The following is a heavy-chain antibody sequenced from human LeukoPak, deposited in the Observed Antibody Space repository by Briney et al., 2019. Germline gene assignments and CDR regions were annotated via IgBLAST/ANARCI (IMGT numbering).Heavy chain of an antibody. D-gene: IGHD4-17*01. CDR2: ISAYNGNT. J-gene: IGHJ4*02. Sequence: GASVKVSCKASGYTFTSYGISWVRQAPGQGLEWMGWISAYNGNTNYAQKLRGRVTMTTDTSTSTAYMELRSLRSDDTAVYYCARASREDGDYPRFDYWGQGTLVTVSS. V-gene: IGHV1-18*01. CDR1: GYTFTSYG. CDR3: ARASREDGDYPRFDY.